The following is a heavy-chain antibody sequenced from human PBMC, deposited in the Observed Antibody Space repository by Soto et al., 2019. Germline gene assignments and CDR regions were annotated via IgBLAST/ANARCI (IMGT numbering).Heavy chain of an antibody. Sequence: TSETLSLTCTVSGGSISSYYWSWIRQPPGKGLEWIGYIYYSGSTNYNPSLKSRVTISVDTSKNQFSLKLSSVTAADTAVYYCARSASSGSYYGFDYWGQGTLVTVSS. CDR1: GGSISSYY. J-gene: IGHJ4*02. CDR3: ARSASSGSYYGFDY. V-gene: IGHV4-59*01. D-gene: IGHD1-26*01. CDR2: IYYSGST.